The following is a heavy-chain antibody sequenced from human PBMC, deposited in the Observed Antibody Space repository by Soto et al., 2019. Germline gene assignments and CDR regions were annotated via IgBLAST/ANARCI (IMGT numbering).Heavy chain of an antibody. V-gene: IGHV3-23*01. J-gene: IGHJ6*03. D-gene: IGHD4-17*01. CDR3: AKDGTRGDFYYYYYMDV. Sequence: EVQLLESGGGLVQPGGSLRLSCAASGFNFNSYAMSWVRQAPGKGLEWVSAINGPGGSTYYADSVKGRFTISRDNSKNTLYLQMNSLRAEDTAVYYCAKDGTRGDFYYYYYMDVWGTGTTVTVS. CDR2: INGPGGST. CDR1: GFNFNSYA.